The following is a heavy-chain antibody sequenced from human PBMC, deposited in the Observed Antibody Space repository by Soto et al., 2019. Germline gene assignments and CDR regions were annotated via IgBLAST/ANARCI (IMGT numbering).Heavy chain of an antibody. D-gene: IGHD4-17*01. CDR2: ISGSGGST. J-gene: IGHJ4*02. CDR1: GFTFSSYA. CDR3: AKSLWPNDYGDYDY. V-gene: IGHV3-23*01. Sequence: GGSLRLSCAASGFTFSSYAMSWVHQAPGKGLEWVSAISGSGGSTYYADSVKGRFTISRDNSKNTLYLQMNSLRAEDTAVYYCAKSLWPNDYGDYDYWGQGTLVTVSS.